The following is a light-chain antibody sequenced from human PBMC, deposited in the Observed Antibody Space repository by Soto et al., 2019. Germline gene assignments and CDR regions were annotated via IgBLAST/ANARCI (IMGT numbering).Light chain of an antibody. Sequence: QSALTQPASVSGPPGQSITISCTGTSSDVGSYDYVSWYQQHPGKAPKVMIYEVSNRPLGVSNRFSGSKSGNTASLTISGLQAEDEADYYCSSYTSSSTAVFGTGTKVTVL. J-gene: IGLJ1*01. CDR3: SSYTSSSTAV. CDR1: SSDVGSYDY. V-gene: IGLV2-14*01. CDR2: EVS.